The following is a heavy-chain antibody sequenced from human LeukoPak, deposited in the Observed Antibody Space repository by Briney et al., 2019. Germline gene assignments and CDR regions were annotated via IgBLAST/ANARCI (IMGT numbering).Heavy chain of an antibody. J-gene: IGHJ6*02. V-gene: IGHV3-33*01. Sequence: PGGSLRLSCAAFGFTFSSYGMYWVRQAPGKGLEWVAVIWYDGSNKYYADSVKGRFTISRDNSKNTLYLQMNSLRAEDTAVYYCARDRAGYGMDVWGQGTTVTVSS. CDR2: IWYDGSNK. D-gene: IGHD3-10*01. CDR3: ARDRAGYGMDV. CDR1: GFTFSSYG.